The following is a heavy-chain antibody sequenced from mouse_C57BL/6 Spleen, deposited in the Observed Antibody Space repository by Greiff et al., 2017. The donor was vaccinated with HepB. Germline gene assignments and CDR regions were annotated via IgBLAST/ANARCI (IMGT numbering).Heavy chain of an antibody. Sequence: GGSMKLSCVASGFTFSNYWMNWVRQSPEKGLEWVAQIRLKSDNYATHYAESVKGRFTISRDDSKSSVYLQMNNLRAEDTGIYYCTDDYDFLYFDYWGQGTTLTVSS. CDR1: GFTFSNYW. D-gene: IGHD2-4*01. J-gene: IGHJ2*01. CDR3: TDDYDFLYFDY. CDR2: IRLKSDNYAT. V-gene: IGHV6-3*01.